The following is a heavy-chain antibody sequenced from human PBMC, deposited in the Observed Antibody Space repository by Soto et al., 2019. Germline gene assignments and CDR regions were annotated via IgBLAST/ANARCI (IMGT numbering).Heavy chain of an antibody. Sequence: PGGSLRLSCAASGLTFSTYGMSWVRQAPGKGLEWVSAISGSGGSTYYADSVKGRFTISRDNSKNTLYLQMNSLRAEDTAVYYCAKDLPGGQWLVRAYYMDVWGKGTTVTVSS. D-gene: IGHD6-19*01. V-gene: IGHV3-23*01. CDR2: ISGSGGST. J-gene: IGHJ6*03. CDR1: GLTFSTYG. CDR3: AKDLPGGQWLVRAYYMDV.